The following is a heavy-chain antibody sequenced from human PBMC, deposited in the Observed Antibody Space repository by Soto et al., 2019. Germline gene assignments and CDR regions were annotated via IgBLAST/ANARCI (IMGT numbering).Heavy chain of an antibody. D-gene: IGHD6-6*01. CDR2: IYYSGST. CDR3: ARDAYSSSQNWFDP. V-gene: IGHV4-31*03. Sequence: SETLSLTCTVSGGSISSGGYYWSWIRQHPGKGLEWIGYIYYSGSTYYNPSLKSRVTISVDTSKNQFSLKLSSVTAADTAVYYCARDAYSSSQNWFDPWGQGTLVTVSS. CDR1: GGSISSGGYY. J-gene: IGHJ5*02.